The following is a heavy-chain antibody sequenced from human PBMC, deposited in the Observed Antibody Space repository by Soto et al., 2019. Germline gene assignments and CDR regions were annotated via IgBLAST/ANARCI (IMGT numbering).Heavy chain of an antibody. CDR2: TYPFDSDT. J-gene: IGHJ4*01. Sequence: GESLKISCEGSGYTFTYYWIGWVRQMPGKGLEWMGVTYPFDSDTRYSPSFQGRVTISAVQSTNTAYLELSRLQASDTAIYYCGRPYGGATTGIDYCGEGTLVPVYS. D-gene: IGHD1-26*01. CDR1: GYTFTYYW. V-gene: IGHV5-51*01. CDR3: GRPYGGATTGIDY.